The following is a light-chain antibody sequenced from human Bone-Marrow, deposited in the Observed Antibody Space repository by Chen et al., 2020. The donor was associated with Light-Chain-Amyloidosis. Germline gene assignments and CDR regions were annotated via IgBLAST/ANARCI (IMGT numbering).Light chain of an antibody. CDR3: QVWDRSSDRPV. V-gene: IGLV3-21*02. J-gene: IGLJ3*02. CDR2: DDS. Sequence: SYVLTQPSSVSVAPGQTATIACGGNNMGSTSVHWYQQTPGQAPLLVVYDDSDRPSGIPERLAGSNAGNAATRTIGRFEAGDEADQYCQVWDRSSDRPVFGGGTKLTVL. CDR1: NMGSTS.